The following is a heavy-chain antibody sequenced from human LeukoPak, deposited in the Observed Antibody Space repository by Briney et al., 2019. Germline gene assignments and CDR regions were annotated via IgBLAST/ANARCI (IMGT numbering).Heavy chain of an antibody. CDR1: GFTFSSYA. Sequence: GSLRLSCEASGFTFSSYAMTWVRQAPGKGLEWVSSISGSGYYTYYTDSVQGRFTISRDNSKNTLYLKMDSLRAEDTAIYYCAKDGQPSTRSYLCTNGICYQDYWGQGTLVTVSS. J-gene: IGHJ4*02. CDR2: ISGSGYYT. D-gene: IGHD2-8*01. V-gene: IGHV3-23*01. CDR3: AKDGQPSTRSYLCTNGICYQDY.